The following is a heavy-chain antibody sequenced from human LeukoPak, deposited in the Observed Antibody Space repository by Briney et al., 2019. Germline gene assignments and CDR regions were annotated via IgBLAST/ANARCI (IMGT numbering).Heavy chain of an antibody. J-gene: IGHJ3*02. CDR2: ISSSSSTI. CDR1: GFTFNSYN. Sequence: GGSLRLSCAASGFTFNSYNMNWVRQAPGKGLEWVSYISSSSSTIYYADSVKGRFTISRDSAKTSLFLQMNSLRDEDTAVYYCAKGYSNPAGGDCFDSWGPGKLVNGSS. D-gene: IGHD2-21*01. V-gene: IGHV3-48*02. CDR3: AKGYSNPAGGDCFDS.